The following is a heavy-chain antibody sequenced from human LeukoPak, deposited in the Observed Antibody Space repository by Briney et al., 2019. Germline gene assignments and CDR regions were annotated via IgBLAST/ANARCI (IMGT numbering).Heavy chain of an antibody. J-gene: IGHJ5*02. Sequence: SGTLSLTCAVSGGSISSSNWWSWVRQPPVKGLEWIGEIYHSGSTNYNPSLKSRVTISVDKSKNQFSLKLSSVTAADTAVYYCARDVTIFGLRNWFDPWGQGTLVTVSS. D-gene: IGHD3-3*01. CDR1: GGSISSSNW. CDR3: ARDVTIFGLRNWFDP. V-gene: IGHV4-4*02. CDR2: IYHSGST.